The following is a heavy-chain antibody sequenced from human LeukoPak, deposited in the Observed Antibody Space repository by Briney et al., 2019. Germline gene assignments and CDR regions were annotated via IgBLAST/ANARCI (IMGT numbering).Heavy chain of an antibody. CDR1: GGSISSYY. V-gene: IGHV4-59*12. D-gene: IGHD2-2*01. CDR2: IPYSGST. CDR3: ARDPGYCSSTSCYGPSYGMDV. J-gene: IGHJ6*02. Sequence: SETLSLTCTVSGGSISSYYWSWIRQPPGKGLEWIGYIPYSGSTNYNPSLKSRVTISLDTSKNQFSLQLNSVTPEDTAVYYCARDPGYCSSTSCYGPSYGMDVWGQGTTVTVSS.